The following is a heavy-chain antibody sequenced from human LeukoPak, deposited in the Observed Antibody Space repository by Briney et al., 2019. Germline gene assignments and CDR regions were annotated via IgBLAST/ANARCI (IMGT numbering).Heavy chain of an antibody. Sequence: PGGSLRLSCEASGFTFSSYGMHWVRQAPGKGLEWVAFIRYDGSNKYYADSVKGRFTISRDNSKNTLYLQMNSLRAEDTAVYYCAKDIVVVPAATSRAADYWGQGTLVTVSS. CDR2: IRYDGSNK. CDR1: GFTFSSYG. CDR3: AKDIVVVPAATSRAADY. V-gene: IGHV3-30*02. D-gene: IGHD2-2*01. J-gene: IGHJ4*02.